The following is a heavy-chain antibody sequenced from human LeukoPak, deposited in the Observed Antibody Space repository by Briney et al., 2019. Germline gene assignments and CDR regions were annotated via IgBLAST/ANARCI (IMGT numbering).Heavy chain of an antibody. CDR3: ARVHAEDYYDSSGSDY. J-gene: IGHJ4*02. CDR2: MNPNSGNT. CDR1: GYTFTSYD. Sequence: ASVKVSCKASGYTFTSYDINWVRQATGQGLEWMGWMNPNSGNTGYAQKFQGRVTMTTDTSTSTAYMELRSLRSDDTAVYYCARVHAEDYYDSSGSDYWGQGTLVTVSS. D-gene: IGHD3-22*01. V-gene: IGHV1-8*01.